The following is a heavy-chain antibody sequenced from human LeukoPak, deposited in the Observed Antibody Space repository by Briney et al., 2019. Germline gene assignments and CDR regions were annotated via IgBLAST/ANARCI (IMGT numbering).Heavy chain of an antibody. CDR2: IYYSGST. Sequence: PSETLSLTCTVSGGSISSSSYYWGWIRQPPGKGLEWIGSIYYSGSTYYNPSLKSRVTISVDTSKNQFSLKLSSVTAADTAVYYCARDSPFYGAAADKDAFDIWGQGTMVTVSS. CDR1: GGSISSSSYY. V-gene: IGHV4-39*07. CDR3: ARDSPFYGAAADKDAFDI. D-gene: IGHD6-13*01. J-gene: IGHJ3*02.